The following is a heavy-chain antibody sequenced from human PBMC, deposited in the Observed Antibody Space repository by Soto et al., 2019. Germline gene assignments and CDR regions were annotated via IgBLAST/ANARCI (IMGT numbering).Heavy chain of an antibody. Sequence: QVQLQESGPGLVKPSETLSLTCTVSGGSISSYYWSWIRQPPGKGLEWIGYIYYSGSTNYNPSPKSRVTISVDTSKNQFSLKLSSVTAADTAVYYCARRYCSSTSCYNWFDPWGQGTLVTVSS. CDR1: GGSISSYY. CDR3: ARRYCSSTSCYNWFDP. CDR2: IYYSGST. V-gene: IGHV4-59*08. J-gene: IGHJ5*02. D-gene: IGHD2-2*01.